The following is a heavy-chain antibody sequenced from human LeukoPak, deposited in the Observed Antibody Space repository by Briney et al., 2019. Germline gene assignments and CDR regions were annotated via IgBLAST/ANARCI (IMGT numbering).Heavy chain of an antibody. CDR2: IYSGGGT. Sequence: GGSLRLSCAASGFTVSSNYMSWVRQAPGKGLDWAPVIYSGGGTYCADSVKGRFTISRDNSKNTLYLQMNSLRAEDTAVYYCARGIAAAANEDRFDPWGQGTLVTVSS. V-gene: IGHV3-53*01. J-gene: IGHJ5*02. D-gene: IGHD6-13*01. CDR1: GFTVSSNY. CDR3: ARGIAAAANEDRFDP.